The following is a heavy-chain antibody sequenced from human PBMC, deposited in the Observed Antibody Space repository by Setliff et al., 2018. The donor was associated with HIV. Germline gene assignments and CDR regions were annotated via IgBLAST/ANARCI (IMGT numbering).Heavy chain of an antibody. CDR3: ARGTLYYDYVWGTPFPFDY. D-gene: IGHD3-16*01. V-gene: IGHV4-59*11. Sequence: SETLSLTCTVPGGSISSHFWSWIRQPPGKGLEWIGSIYYSGSTNYNPSLKSRVTISVVTSKNQFSLKLSSVTAADTAGYYCARGTLYYDYVWGTPFPFDYWGQGTLVTVSS. CDR1: GGSISSHF. CDR2: IYYSGST. J-gene: IGHJ4*02.